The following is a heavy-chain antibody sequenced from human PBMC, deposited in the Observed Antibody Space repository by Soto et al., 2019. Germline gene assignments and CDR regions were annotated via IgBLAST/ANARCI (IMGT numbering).Heavy chain of an antibody. CDR3: ATSRVLAVSDPNENSGTHIGYYYYGMDV. D-gene: IGHD1-26*01. V-gene: IGHV4-59*01. CDR1: GGSISSYY. J-gene: IGHJ6*02. CDR2: IYYSGST. Sequence: SETLSLTCTVSGGSISSYYWSWIRQPPGKGLEWIGYIYYSGSTNYNPSLKSRVTISVDTSKNQFSLKLSSVTAADTVVYYCATSRVLAVSDPNENSGTHIGYYYYGMDVWGQGTTVTVSS.